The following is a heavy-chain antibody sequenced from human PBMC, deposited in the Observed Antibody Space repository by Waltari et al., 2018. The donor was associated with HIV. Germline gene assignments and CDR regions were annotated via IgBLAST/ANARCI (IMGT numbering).Heavy chain of an antibody. D-gene: IGHD3-9*01. CDR1: GYTFTGYY. J-gene: IGHJ4*02. Sequence: QVQLVQSGAEVKKPGASVKVSCKASGYTFTGYYMHWVRQAPGQGLEWMGRINPNSGGTNYAQKFQGRVTMTRDTSISTAYMELSRLRSDDTAVYYCAREAILTGYYKPSAFDYWGQGTLVTVSS. CDR2: INPNSGGT. V-gene: IGHV1-2*06. CDR3: AREAILTGYYKPSAFDY.